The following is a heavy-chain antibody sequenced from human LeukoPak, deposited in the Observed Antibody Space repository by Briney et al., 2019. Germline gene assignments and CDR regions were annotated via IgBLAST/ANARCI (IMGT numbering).Heavy chain of an antibody. D-gene: IGHD2-8*01. V-gene: IGHV1-46*01. J-gene: IGHJ6*02. CDR3: AREDVVLVDAVRYYYYGMDV. CDR2: INPSGGST. CDR1: GYNFISYY. Sequence: ASVKVSCKASGYNFISYYMHWVRQAPGQGLEWMGIINPSGGSTSYAQKFQDRVTMTRDTSTGTVYIELSSLKSEDTAVYYCAREDVVLVDAVRYYYYGMDVWGQGTTVTVSS.